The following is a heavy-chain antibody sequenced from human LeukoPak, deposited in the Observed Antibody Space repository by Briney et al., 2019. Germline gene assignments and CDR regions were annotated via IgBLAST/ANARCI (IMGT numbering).Heavy chain of an antibody. CDR2: IYDSGNT. V-gene: IGHV4-4*08. D-gene: IGHD6-13*01. CDR3: ARAQVVPTRYFDL. CDR1: GGSIRSWY. Sequence: SSETLSLTCTVSGGSIRSWYWSWIRKPPGKGLEWIGYIYDSGNTNYNPSLKSRVTISIDTSKNQFSLNLRSVTAVDTAVYFCARAQVVPTRYFDLWGRGTLVTVSS. J-gene: IGHJ2*01.